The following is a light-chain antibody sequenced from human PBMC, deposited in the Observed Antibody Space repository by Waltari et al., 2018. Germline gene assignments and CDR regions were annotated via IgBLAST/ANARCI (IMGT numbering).Light chain of an antibody. V-gene: IGKV3-15*01. CDR2: AAS. Sequence: ETVMTQSPATLSVSPGERATLSCRTSETVSTNLAWYQHKSGQAPRLLIYAASTRATGIPARFSGSGSGTEFTLTISSLQSEDFAVYYCQQYNNWPPGTFGQGTKLEI. J-gene: IGKJ2*01. CDR3: QQYNNWPPGT. CDR1: ETVSTN.